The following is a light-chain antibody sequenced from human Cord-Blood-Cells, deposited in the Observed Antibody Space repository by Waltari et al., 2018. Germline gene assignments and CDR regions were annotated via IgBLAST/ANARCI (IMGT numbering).Light chain of an antibody. V-gene: IGLV2-14*03. CDR3: SSYTSSSTWV. CDR1: SSDVRGYNY. Sequence: SALTQPASVSGSPGQSITIPCTGTSSDVRGYNYVSWYQQHPGKAPKLMIYDVSKRPAGVSNRFSGSKSGNTASLTISGLQAEDEADYYCSSYTSSSTWVFGGGTKLTVL. J-gene: IGLJ3*02. CDR2: DVS.